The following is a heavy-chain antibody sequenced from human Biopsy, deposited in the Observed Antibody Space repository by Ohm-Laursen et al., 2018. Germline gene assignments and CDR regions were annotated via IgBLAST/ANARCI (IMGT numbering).Heavy chain of an antibody. V-gene: IGHV4-59*01. CDR1: GGSIISYY. J-gene: IGHJ5*02. CDR2: VYNGGIT. CDR3: ARTPRDSFWSGSYKRGLWFDP. Sequence: GTLSLTCCVSGGSIISYYWTWIRQPPGKGLEWIGHVYNGGITNYNPSLKSRVTISKDTSKNQFSLQVNPVTAADTAVYYCARTPRDSFWSGSYKRGLWFDPWGQGTLVIVSS. D-gene: IGHD3-3*01.